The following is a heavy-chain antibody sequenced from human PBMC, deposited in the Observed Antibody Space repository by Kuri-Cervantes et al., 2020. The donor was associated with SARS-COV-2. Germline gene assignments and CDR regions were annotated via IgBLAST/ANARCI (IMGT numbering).Heavy chain of an antibody. Sequence: ESLKISCSVSGGSISSSSYYWGWIRQPPGKGLEWVGSISYSGSTYYNPSLKSRITISVDTSKNQFSLKLSSVTAADTAVYYCARDKLQFDAFDIWGQGTMVTVSS. CDR1: GGSISSSSYY. J-gene: IGHJ3*02. CDR2: ISYSGST. V-gene: IGHV4-39*07. CDR3: ARDKLQFDAFDI. D-gene: IGHD5-24*01.